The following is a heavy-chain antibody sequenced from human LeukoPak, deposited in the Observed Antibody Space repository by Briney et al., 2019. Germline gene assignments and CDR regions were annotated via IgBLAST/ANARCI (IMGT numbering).Heavy chain of an antibody. CDR2: INPNSGGT. V-gene: IGHV1-2*02. CDR3: ARDGGGDNTLDY. CDR1: GYTFTGYY. J-gene: IGHJ4*02. Sequence: ASVKVSYKASGYTFTGYYMHWVRQAPGQGLEWMGWINPNSGGTNYAQKFQGRVTMTRDTSIRTAYMELSRLRSDDTAVYYCARDGGGDNTLDYWGQGTLVTVSS. D-gene: IGHD2-21*02.